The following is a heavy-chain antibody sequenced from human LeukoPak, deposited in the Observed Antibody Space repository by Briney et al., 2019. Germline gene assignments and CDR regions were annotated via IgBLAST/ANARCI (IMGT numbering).Heavy chain of an antibody. CDR3: ARDVAVAGQRYYFDY. CDR2: ISGSGGST. V-gene: IGHV3-23*01. J-gene: IGHJ4*02. CDR1: GFTFSSYA. Sequence: PGGSLRLSCAASGFTFSSYAMSWVRQAPGKGVEWVSAISGSGGSTYYADSVKGRFTISRDNSKNTLYLQMNSVRAEDTAVYYCARDVAVAGQRYYFDYWGQGTLVTVSS. D-gene: IGHD6-19*01.